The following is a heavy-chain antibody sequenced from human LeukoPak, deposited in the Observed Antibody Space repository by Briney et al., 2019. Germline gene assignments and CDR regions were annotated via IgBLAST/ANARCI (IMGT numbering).Heavy chain of an antibody. V-gene: IGHV4-59*01. D-gene: IGHD1-26*01. CDR1: GVSITSYY. J-gene: IGHJ3*02. CDR2: IYYSGST. Sequence: SETLSLTCTVSGVSITSYYWSWIRQSPGKGLEWIGYIYYSGSTNYNPSLKSRVTILVDTSKNQFPLKLSSVTAADTAVYYCARDRRYSGSSDGFDIWGQGTRVTVSS. CDR3: ARDRRYSGSSDGFDI.